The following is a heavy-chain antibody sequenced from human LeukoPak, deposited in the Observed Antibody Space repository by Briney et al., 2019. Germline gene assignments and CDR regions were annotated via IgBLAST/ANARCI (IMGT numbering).Heavy chain of an antibody. CDR2: MSGSEDYI. CDR3: AKEVLNYEIPYWYFDL. D-gene: IGHD3-9*01. V-gene: IGHV3-23*01. Sequence: GGSLRLSCAASGFTFSSYWMNWVRQAPGKGLEWVSAMSGSEDYIYYADSVKGRFTISRDNSKNTLYLQMNSLRAEDTAVYHCAKEVLNYEIPYWYFDLWGRGTLVTVSS. J-gene: IGHJ2*01. CDR1: GFTFSSYW.